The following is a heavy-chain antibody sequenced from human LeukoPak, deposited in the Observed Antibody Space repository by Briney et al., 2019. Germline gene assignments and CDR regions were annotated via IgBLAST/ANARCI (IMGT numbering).Heavy chain of an antibody. CDR3: ARQKFRRKNYYDSGGYYYPRAFDI. J-gene: IGHJ3*02. CDR2: ISYDGSNK. V-gene: IGHV3-30*03. CDR1: GFTFSSYG. D-gene: IGHD3-22*01. Sequence: GGSLRLSCAASGFTFSSYGMHWVRQAPGKGLEWVAVISYDGSNKYYADSVKGRFTISRDNSKNTLYLQMNSLRAEDTAVYYCARQKFRRKNYYDSGGYYYPRAFDIWGQGTMVTVSS.